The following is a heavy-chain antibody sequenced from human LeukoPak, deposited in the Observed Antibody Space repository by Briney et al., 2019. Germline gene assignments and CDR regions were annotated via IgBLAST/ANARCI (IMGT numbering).Heavy chain of an antibody. CDR2: IDTSESDT. CDR1: GLSFSNYK. Sequence: KPGASLRLSCAASGLSFSNYKMIWVRQAPGSGLEWVSSIDTSESDTYYADSVRGRFTISRDNAENSLFLQMNSLSAEDTAVYFCSRDPDLRGHSGMDYWGQGTLVTVSS. J-gene: IGHJ4*02. D-gene: IGHD5-12*01. CDR3: SRDPDLRGHSGMDY. V-gene: IGHV3-21*01.